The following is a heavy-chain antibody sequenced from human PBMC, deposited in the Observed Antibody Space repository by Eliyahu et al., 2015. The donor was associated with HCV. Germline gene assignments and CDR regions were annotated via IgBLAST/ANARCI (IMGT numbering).Heavy chain of an antibody. Sequence: QVQLVXSGGGVVQPGRSLRLSCEAXGXTFXXHGMHWVRQAPGKGLEWVAVVAXDGTNKHYVDSVKGRFIISRDNSKNTLYLQMNSLRPEDTGLYYCAKDRLNWGVGDWYFDLWGRGTLVTVSS. D-gene: IGHD7-27*01. V-gene: IGHV3-30*18. CDR1: GXTFXXHG. CDR2: VAXDGTNK. CDR3: AKDRLNWGVGDWYFDL. J-gene: IGHJ2*01.